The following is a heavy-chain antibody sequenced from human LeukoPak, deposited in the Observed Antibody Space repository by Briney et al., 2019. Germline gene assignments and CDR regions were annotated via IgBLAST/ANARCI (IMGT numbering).Heavy chain of an antibody. J-gene: IGHJ5*02. Sequence: GESLKISCKGSGYSFTSYWIGWVRQMPGKGLEWMGIIYPGDSDTRYSPSFQGQVTISADKSISTAYLQWSSLKASDTAMYYCARGLSSFDSRWRRLEVYNWFVPWGQGTLVTVSS. CDR3: ARGLSSFDSRWRRLEVYNWFVP. V-gene: IGHV5-51*01. CDR2: IYPGDSDT. D-gene: IGHD2-8*02. CDR1: GYSFTSYW.